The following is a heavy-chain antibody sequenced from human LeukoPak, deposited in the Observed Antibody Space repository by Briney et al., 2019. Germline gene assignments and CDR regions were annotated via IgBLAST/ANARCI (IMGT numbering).Heavy chain of an antibody. CDR1: SGSITSGGYY. D-gene: IGHD5-24*01. J-gene: IGHJ6*03. Sequence: SETLSLTCTVSSGSITSGGYYWNWIRQHPGKGLEWIGYIYYSGSTFYNPSLKSRVTMSVDTSKNQFSLKLSSVTAADTAVYYCARAPKGMATVRYYYYYYVDVWGKGTTVTVSS. V-gene: IGHV4-31*03. CDR2: IYYSGST. CDR3: ARAPKGMATVRYYYYYYVDV.